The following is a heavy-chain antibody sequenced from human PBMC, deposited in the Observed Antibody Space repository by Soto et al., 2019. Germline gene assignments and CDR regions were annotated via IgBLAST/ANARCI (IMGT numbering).Heavy chain of an antibody. CDR2: IYPGDSDT. Sequence: GESLKISFKGSGYSFTSYWIGWVRQMPGKGLEWMGIIYPGDSDTRYSPSFQGQVTISADKSISNAYLQWSSLKASDTAMYYCARRGGYSYGLYYYYYYGMDVWGQGTTVTVSS. V-gene: IGHV5-51*01. D-gene: IGHD5-18*01. J-gene: IGHJ6*02. CDR1: GYSFTSYW. CDR3: ARRGGYSYGLYYYYYYGMDV.